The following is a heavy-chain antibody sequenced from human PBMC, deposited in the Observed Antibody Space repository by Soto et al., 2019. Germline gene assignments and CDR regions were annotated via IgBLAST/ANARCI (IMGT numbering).Heavy chain of an antibody. D-gene: IGHD3-9*01. CDR2: IYYSGST. CDR3: ARDETGTYGMDV. Sequence: PSETLSRTCTVSGGSISSGGYYWSWIRQHPGKGLEWIGYIYYSGSTYYNPSLKSRVTISVDTSKNQFSLKLSSVTAADTAVYYCARDETGTYGMDVWGQGTTVTVSS. CDR1: GGSISSGGYY. V-gene: IGHV4-31*03. J-gene: IGHJ6*02.